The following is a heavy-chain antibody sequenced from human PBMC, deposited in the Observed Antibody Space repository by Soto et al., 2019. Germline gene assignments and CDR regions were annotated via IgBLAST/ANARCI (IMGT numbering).Heavy chain of an antibody. CDR2: ISGSGGST. J-gene: IGHJ4*02. D-gene: IGHD3-3*01. Sequence: GGSLRLSCAASGFTFSSYAMSWVRQAPGKGLEWVSAISGSGGSTYYADSVKGRFTISRDNSKNTLYLQMNSLRAEDTAVYYCAKDRTRVLRFLEWLSQSIFDYWGQGTLVTVS. CDR3: AKDRTRVLRFLEWLSQSIFDY. V-gene: IGHV3-23*01. CDR1: GFTFSSYA.